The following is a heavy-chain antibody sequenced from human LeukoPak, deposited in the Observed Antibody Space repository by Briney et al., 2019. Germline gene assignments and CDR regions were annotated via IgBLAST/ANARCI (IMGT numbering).Heavy chain of an antibody. CDR1: GYTFTSYY. CDR2: INPSGGST. Sequence: ASVKVSRKASGYTFTSYYMHWVRQAPGQGLEWMGIINPSGGSTSYAQKFQGRVTMTRDTSTSTVYMELSSLRSEDTAVYYCARGGWGPYYYDSSGYGDYWGQGTLVTVSS. CDR3: ARGGWGPYYYDSSGYGDY. V-gene: IGHV1-46*01. D-gene: IGHD3-22*01. J-gene: IGHJ4*02.